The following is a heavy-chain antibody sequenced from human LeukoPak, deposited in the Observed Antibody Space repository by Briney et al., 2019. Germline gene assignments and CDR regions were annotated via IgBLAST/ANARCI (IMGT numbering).Heavy chain of an antibody. Sequence: SETLSLTCTVCGDSESYYQWTWPRQPAGKGLEWIGRMSITENTYYSPSLESRVTISVDGSKNQFSLNLTSLTAADTAVYYCARLEGSGAPVYWGQGILVTVSS. D-gene: IGHD3-10*01. CDR3: ARLEGSGAPVY. CDR2: MSITENT. V-gene: IGHV4-4*07. J-gene: IGHJ4*02. CDR1: GDSESYYQ.